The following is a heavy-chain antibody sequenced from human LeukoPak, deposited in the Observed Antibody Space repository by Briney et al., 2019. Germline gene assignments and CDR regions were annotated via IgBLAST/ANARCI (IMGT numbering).Heavy chain of an antibody. CDR3: ARDVLVHCTNGVCYHPSTD. J-gene: IGHJ4*02. CDR2: IYTSGST. V-gene: IGHV4-61*02. Sequence: TSQTLSLTCTVSGGSISSGSYYWSWIRQPAGKGLEWIGRIYTSGSTNYNPSLKSRVTISVDTSKNQFSLKLSSVTAADTAVYYCARDVLVHCTNGVCYHPSTDWGQGALVTVSS. CDR1: GGSISSGSYY. D-gene: IGHD2-8*01.